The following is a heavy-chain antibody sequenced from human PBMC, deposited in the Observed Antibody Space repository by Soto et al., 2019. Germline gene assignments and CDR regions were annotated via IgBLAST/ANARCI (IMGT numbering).Heavy chain of an antibody. CDR1: GFSLSTRGVG. V-gene: IGHV2-5*02. J-gene: IGHJ4*02. CDR2: IYWDDHK. CDR3: AHLYRSTWVFDY. Sequence: QITLKESGPTLVKPTQTLTRTCTFSGFSLSTRGVGVGWIRQPPGKALEWLTLIYWDDHKRYSPSLNSRLTNNKDTSKNEVVITLTKMDPVDTATYYSAHLYRSTWVFDYWGQENLVTVS. D-gene: IGHD6-13*01.